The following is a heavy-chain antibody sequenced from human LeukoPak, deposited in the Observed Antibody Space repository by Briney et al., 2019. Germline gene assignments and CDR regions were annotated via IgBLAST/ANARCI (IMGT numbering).Heavy chain of an antibody. CDR1: GGTFSSYA. J-gene: IGHJ6*04. CDR2: IIPIFGTA. Sequence: SVKVSCKASGGTFSSYAISWVRQAPGQGLEWMGGIIPIFGTANYAQKFQGRVTITADKSTSTAYMELSSLRSEDMAVYYCARDKGVAVAGNYYYYGMDVWGKGTTVTVSS. CDR3: ARDKGVAVAGNYYYYGMDV. D-gene: IGHD6-19*01. V-gene: IGHV1-69*06.